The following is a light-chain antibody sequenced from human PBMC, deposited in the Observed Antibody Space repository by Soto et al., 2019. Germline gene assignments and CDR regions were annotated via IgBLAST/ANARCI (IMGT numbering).Light chain of an antibody. CDR3: QQYNNWPPDT. CDR2: GAS. J-gene: IGKJ2*01. V-gene: IGKV3-15*01. CDR1: QSVNNN. Sequence: EIILTQSPASLSVSPGERATLSCRASQSVNNNLAWYQQKRGQAPRLLIYGASTRATGIPGRFRGSGSGTEFTLTITSLQSEDCAVYFCQQYNNWPPDTFGQGTKLEI.